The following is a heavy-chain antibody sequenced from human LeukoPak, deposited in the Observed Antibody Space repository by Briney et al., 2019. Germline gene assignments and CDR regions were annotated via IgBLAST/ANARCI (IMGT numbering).Heavy chain of an antibody. CDR3: ARDKYYDSSGRLDY. D-gene: IGHD3-22*01. J-gene: IGHJ4*02. V-gene: IGHV4-34*01. CDR1: GGSFSGYY. CDR2: INHSGST. Sequence: SETLSLTCAVYGGSFSGYYWSWIRQPPGKGLEWIGEINHSGSTNYNPSLKSRVTISVDTSKNQFSLKLSSVTAADTAVYYCARDKYYDSSGRLDYWGQGTLVTVSS.